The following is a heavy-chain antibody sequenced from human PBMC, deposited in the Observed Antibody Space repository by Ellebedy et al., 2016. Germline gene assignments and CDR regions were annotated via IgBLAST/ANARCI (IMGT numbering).Heavy chain of an antibody. J-gene: IGHJ6*02. D-gene: IGHD2-15*01. V-gene: IGHV3-7*01. CDR2: IKPEGGEK. CDR1: GFTFSSYW. CDR3: AKERGGYCSGGGCYTVYYYYGIDV. Sequence: GESLKISXGVSGFTFSSYWMSWVRQAPGKGQEWVANIKPEGGEKYDVDYVRGRFTISRDNAKKSLYLQMNSLRVDDTSVYYCAKERGGYCSGGGCYTVYYYYGIDVWGQGTTVTVSS.